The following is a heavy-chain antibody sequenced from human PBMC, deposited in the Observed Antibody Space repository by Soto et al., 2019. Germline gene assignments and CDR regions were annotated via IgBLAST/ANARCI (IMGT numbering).Heavy chain of an antibody. D-gene: IGHD6-13*01. CDR1: GFTFSSYW. V-gene: IGHV3-7*01. CDR3: ARVAAAAGYYYYYYMDV. Sequence: EVQLMESGGGLVQPGGSLRLSCAASGFTFSSYWMSWVRQAPGKGLEWVANIKQGGSEKYYVDSVKGRFTISRDNAKNSLYLQMNSLRAEDTAVYYCARVAAAAGYYYYYYMDVWGKGTTVTVSS. CDR2: IKQGGSEK. J-gene: IGHJ6*03.